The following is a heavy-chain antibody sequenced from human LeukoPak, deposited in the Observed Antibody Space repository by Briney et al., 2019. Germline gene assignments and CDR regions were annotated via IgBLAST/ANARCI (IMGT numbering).Heavy chain of an antibody. J-gene: IGHJ6*03. Sequence: GGSLRLSCAASGFTFSSYEMNWVRQAPGKGLEWVSYISSSGSTIYYADSVKGRFTISRDNAKNSLYLQMNSLRAEDTAVYYCARVWAGSGSYWGYYYYYYMDVWGKGTTVTISS. D-gene: IGHD3-10*01. CDR3: ARVWAGSGSYWGYYYYYYMDV. V-gene: IGHV3-48*03. CDR1: GFTFSSYE. CDR2: ISSSGSTI.